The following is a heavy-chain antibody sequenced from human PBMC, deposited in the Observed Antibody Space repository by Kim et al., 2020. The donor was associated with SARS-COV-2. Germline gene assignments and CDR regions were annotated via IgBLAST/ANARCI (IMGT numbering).Heavy chain of an antibody. Sequence: GESLKISCKGSGYSFTSYWIGWVRQMPGKGLEWMGIIYPGDSDTRYSPSFQGQVTISADKSISTAYLQWSSLKASDTAMYYCARHVLAAASPSYGMDVWGQGTTVTVSS. V-gene: IGHV5-51*01. D-gene: IGHD6-13*01. CDR1: GYSFTSYW. CDR2: IYPGDSDT. J-gene: IGHJ6*02. CDR3: ARHVLAAASPSYGMDV.